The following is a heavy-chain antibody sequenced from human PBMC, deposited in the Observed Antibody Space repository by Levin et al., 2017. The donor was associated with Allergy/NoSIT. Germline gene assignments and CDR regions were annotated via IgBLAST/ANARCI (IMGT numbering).Heavy chain of an antibody. Sequence: VSGFTFDDYAMHWVRQAPGKGLEWVSGISWNSGSIAYADSVKGRFTISRDNAKNSLYLQMNSLRVEDTALYYCAKDPLSVLHRPSSFDYWGQGALVTVSS. CDR3: AKDPLSVLHRPSSFDY. V-gene: IGHV3-9*01. CDR2: ISWNSGSI. J-gene: IGHJ4*02. CDR1: GFTFDDYA. D-gene: IGHD3-16*02.